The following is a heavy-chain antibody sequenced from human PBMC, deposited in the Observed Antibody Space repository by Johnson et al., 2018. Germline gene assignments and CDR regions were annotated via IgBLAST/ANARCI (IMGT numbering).Heavy chain of an antibody. V-gene: IGHV4-34*01. CDR2: INHSGST. CDR3: AIPRYSSSSGAMDV. D-gene: IGHD6-6*01. Sequence: QVQLQQWGEGLLKPSETLSLTCAVYGGSFSGYYWSWIRQPPGKGLEWIGDINHSGSTNYNPPLKSRVTISVDTSKNQFSLKLSSLTAADTAVYYCAIPRYSSSSGAMDVWGKGTTVTVSS. CDR1: GGSFSGYY. J-gene: IGHJ6*03.